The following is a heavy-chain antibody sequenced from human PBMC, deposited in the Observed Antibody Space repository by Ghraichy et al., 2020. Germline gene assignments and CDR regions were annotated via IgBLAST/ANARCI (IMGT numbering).Heavy chain of an antibody. CDR2: IKSKTDGGTT. Sequence: GGSLRLSCAASGFTFSNAWMSWVRQAPGKGLEWVGRIKSKTDGGTTDYAAPVKGRFTISRDDSKNTLYLQMNSLKTEDTAVYYCTTDADGDFWSGYYSRYFDYWGQGTLVTVSS. J-gene: IGHJ4*02. CDR1: GFTFSNAW. CDR3: TTDADGDFWSGYYSRYFDY. D-gene: IGHD3-3*01. V-gene: IGHV3-15*01.